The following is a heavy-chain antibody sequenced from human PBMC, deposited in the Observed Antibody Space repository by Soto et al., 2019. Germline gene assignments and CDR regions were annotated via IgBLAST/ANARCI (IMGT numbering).Heavy chain of an antibody. Sequence: QVQLVESGGGVVQPGRSLRLSCSASGFAFSTYGMHWVRQAPGKGLEWVTVIWYDGSNEYYADSVKGRFTISRDNSKNTLYLQMNSLRAEDTAVYYCARGGGSGSSFVGYYYYTLDVWGQVTTVTVSS. CDR2: IWYDGSNE. D-gene: IGHD1-26*01. J-gene: IGHJ6*02. CDR3: ARGGGSGSSFVGYYYYTLDV. CDR1: GFAFSTYG. V-gene: IGHV3-33*01.